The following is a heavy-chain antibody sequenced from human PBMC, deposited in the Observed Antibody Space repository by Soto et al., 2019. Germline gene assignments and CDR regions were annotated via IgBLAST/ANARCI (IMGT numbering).Heavy chain of an antibody. CDR3: ARQYSGSYWLIDY. CDR2: IYYSGST. D-gene: IGHD1-26*01. Sequence: QLQLPESGPGLVKPSETLSLTCTVSGGSISSSSYYWGWIRQPPGKGLEWIGSIYYSGSTYYNPSLKSRVTISVDTSKNQFSLKLSSVTAADTAVYYCARQYSGSYWLIDYWGQGTLVTVSS. CDR1: GGSISSSSYY. J-gene: IGHJ4*02. V-gene: IGHV4-39*01.